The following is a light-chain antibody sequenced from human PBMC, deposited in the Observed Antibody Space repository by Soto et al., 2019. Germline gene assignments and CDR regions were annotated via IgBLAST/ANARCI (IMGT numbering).Light chain of an antibody. Sequence: EIVLTQSPGTLSLSPGERATLSCRASQSVSRNLAWYAQKPGQAPRLXXFDTSSRANGIPDRFSGSVSGTDLTLTISRLEPEDFAVYDGQQRSNWPSITFGQGTRLEIK. CDR2: DTS. CDR1: QSVSRN. CDR3: QQRSNWPSIT. V-gene: IGKV3D-20*02. J-gene: IGKJ5*01.